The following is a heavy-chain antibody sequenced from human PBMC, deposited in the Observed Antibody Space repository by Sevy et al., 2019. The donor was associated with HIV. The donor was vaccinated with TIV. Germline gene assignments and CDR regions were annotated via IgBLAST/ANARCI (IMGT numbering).Heavy chain of an antibody. V-gene: IGHV3-23*01. CDR2: VSGSGGST. CDR1: GFTFRSYA. D-gene: IGHD3-22*01. J-gene: IGHJ4*02. CDR3: AKDLAYDNTYLDS. Sequence: GGSLRLSCEVSGFTFRSYAMNWVRQAPGKGLEWVSGVSGSGGSTYYADSVKGRFTISRDNSRNTLYLEIDSLRAEDTAIYYCAKDLAYDNTYLDSWGQGTLVTVSS.